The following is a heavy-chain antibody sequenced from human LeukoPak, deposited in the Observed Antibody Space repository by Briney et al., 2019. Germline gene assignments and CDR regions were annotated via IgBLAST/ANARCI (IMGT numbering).Heavy chain of an antibody. D-gene: IGHD2-2*01. CDR2: INPNSGGT. CDR3: AREAVEYPLQRNHWFDP. V-gene: IGHV1-2*02. Sequence: ASVKGSCKASGYTFTCYYMHWVRQVPGQGLEWIGWINPNSGGTNCPQKFQCRVTMTRDTSISTAYMELSRLRSDATAVYYCAREAVEYPLQRNHWFDPWGQGTLVTVSS. J-gene: IGHJ5*02. CDR1: GYTFTCYY.